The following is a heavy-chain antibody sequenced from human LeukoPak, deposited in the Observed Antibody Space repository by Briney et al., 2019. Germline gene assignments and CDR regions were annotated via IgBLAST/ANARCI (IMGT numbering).Heavy chain of an antibody. CDR2: ISSSSTYI. V-gene: IGHV3-21*01. CDR3: AKDSYGMDV. Sequence: GGSLRLSCAASGFTFTTYTMNWVRQAPGKGLEWVSSISSSSTYIYYADSVKGRFTISRDNTKNSLYLQMNSLRAEDTAVYYCAKDSYGMDVWGQGTTVTVSS. CDR1: GFTFTTYT. J-gene: IGHJ6*02.